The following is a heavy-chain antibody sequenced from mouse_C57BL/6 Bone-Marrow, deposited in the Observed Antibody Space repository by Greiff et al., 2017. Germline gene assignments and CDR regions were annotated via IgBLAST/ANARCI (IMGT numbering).Heavy chain of an antibody. J-gene: IGHJ3*01. CDR1: GFTFSDYG. CDR2: ISNLAYSI. D-gene: IGHD2-4*01. Sequence: EVQGVESGGGLVQPGGSLKLSCAASGFTFSDYGMAWVRQATRKGPEWVAFISNLAYSIYYADTVTGRFTISRENAKNTLYREMSSLRSEDTAMYYCARLFMITTRRTFAYWGQETLVTVSA. V-gene: IGHV5-15*01. CDR3: ARLFMITTRRTFAY.